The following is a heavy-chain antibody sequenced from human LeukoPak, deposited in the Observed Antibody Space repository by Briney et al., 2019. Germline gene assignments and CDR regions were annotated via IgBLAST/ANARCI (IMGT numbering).Heavy chain of an antibody. CDR2: INHSGST. V-gene: IGHV4-39*07. CDR3: ARGRRRMVRGVTFDY. D-gene: IGHD3-10*01. J-gene: IGHJ4*02. Sequence: SETLSLTCTVSGGSISSSSYYWGWIRQPPGKGLEWIGEINHSGSTNYNPSLKSRVTISVDTSKNQFSLKLSSVTAADTAVYYCARGRRRMVRGVTFDYWGQGTLVTVSS. CDR1: GGSISSSSYY.